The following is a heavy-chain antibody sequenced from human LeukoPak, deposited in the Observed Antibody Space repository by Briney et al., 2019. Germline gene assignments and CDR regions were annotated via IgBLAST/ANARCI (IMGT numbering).Heavy chain of an antibody. CDR3: ARGHLMITFGGVIVKSGNWFDP. J-gene: IGHJ5*02. CDR2: INHSGST. CDR1: GGSFSGYY. Sequence: SETLSLTCAVYGGSFSGYYWSWIRQPPGKGLEWIGEINHSGSTNYNPSLKSRVTISVDTSKNQFSLKLSSVTAADTAVYYCARGHLMITFGGVIVKSGNWFDPWGQGTLVTVSS. D-gene: IGHD3-16*02. V-gene: IGHV4-34*01.